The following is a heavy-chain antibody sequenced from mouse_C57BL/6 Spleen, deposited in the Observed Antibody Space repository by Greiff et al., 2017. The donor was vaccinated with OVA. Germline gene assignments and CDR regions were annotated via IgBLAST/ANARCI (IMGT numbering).Heavy chain of an antibody. J-gene: IGHJ4*01. CDR1: GYAFSSYW. CDR3: ARSTYPYAMDY. D-gene: IGHD5-1*01. V-gene: IGHV1-80*01. Sequence: QVQLKQSGAELVKPGASVKISCKASGYAFSSYWMNWVKQRPGKGLEWIGQIYPGDGDTNYNGKFKGKATLTADKSSSTAYMQLSSLTSEDSAVYFCARSTYPYAMDYWGQGTSVTVSS. CDR2: IYPGDGDT.